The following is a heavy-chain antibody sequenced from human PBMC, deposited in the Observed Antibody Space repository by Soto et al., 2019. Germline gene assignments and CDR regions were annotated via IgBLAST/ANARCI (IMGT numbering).Heavy chain of an antibody. Sequence: QVQLVESGGGVVQPGRSLRLSCAASGFPFSSYGMHWVREAPGKGLEWMAVISFDGSNKYYADSVKGRFTISRDNYKNTLYLQMNSLRPEDTALYYCVGGQYYFDYRGQGTLVTVSS. V-gene: IGHV3-30*03. J-gene: IGHJ4*02. CDR3: VGGQYYFDY. D-gene: IGHD3-10*01. CDR1: GFPFSSYG. CDR2: ISFDGSNK.